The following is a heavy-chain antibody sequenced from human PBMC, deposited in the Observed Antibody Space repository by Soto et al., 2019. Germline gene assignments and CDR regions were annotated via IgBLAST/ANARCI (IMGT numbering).Heavy chain of an antibody. Sequence: QVNLVQSGAEVKKPGASVKVSCKGSGYAFTTYGITWVRQAPGQGLEWMGWISAHNGTTNYAQKLQGRVTVTRDTSTSTAYMELRSLRSDDTAVYYCARGRYGDYWGQGALVTVSS. D-gene: IGHD1-1*01. V-gene: IGHV1-18*01. CDR2: ISAHNGTT. CDR1: GYAFTTYG. CDR3: ARGRYGDY. J-gene: IGHJ4*02.